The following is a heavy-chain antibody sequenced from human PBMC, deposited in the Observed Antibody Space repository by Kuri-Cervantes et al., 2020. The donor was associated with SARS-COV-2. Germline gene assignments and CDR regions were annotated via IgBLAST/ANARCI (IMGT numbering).Heavy chain of an antibody. V-gene: IGHV1-2*04. D-gene: IGHD4-11*01. CDR2: INPNSGGT. CDR1: GYTFTGYY. Sequence: ASVKVSCKASGYTFTGYYMHWVRQAPGQGLEWMGWINPNSGGTNYAQKFQGWVTMTRDTSISTAYMELSRLRSDDTAVYYCARASIDYSNYFGWFDPRGQGTLVTVSS. CDR3: ARASIDYSNYFGWFDP. J-gene: IGHJ5*02.